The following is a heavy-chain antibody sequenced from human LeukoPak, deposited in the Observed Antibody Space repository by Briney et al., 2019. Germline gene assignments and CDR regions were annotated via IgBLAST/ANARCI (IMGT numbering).Heavy chain of an antibody. D-gene: IGHD3-16*01. CDR2: IYYSGCT. CDR1: GFTFSSYW. Sequence: GSLRLSCAASGFTFSSYWMSWVRQAPGKGLEWIGSIYYSGCTYYNPSLKSRVTISVDTSKNQFSLKLSSVTAADTAVYYCARHSILGGDFDYWGQGTLVTVSS. V-gene: IGHV4-39*01. J-gene: IGHJ4*02. CDR3: ARHSILGGDFDY.